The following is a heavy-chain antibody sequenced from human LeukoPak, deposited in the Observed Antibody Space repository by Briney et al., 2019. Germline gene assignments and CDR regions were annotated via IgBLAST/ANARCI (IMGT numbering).Heavy chain of an antibody. CDR2: IYYSGST. Sequence: PSETLSLTCTVSGGSISSYYWSWIRQPPGEGLEWIGYIYYSGSTNYNPSLKSRVTISVDTSKNQFSLKLSSVTAADTAVYYCARGAAYYDFWSGYYGRPVDFDYWGQGTLVTVSS. CDR3: ARGAAYYDFWSGYYGRPVDFDY. D-gene: IGHD3-3*01. CDR1: GGSISSYY. J-gene: IGHJ4*02. V-gene: IGHV4-59*01.